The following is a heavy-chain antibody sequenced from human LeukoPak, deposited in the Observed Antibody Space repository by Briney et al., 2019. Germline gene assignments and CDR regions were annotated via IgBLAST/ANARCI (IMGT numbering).Heavy chain of an antibody. CDR3: ARDSLTTGFDY. CDR2: VYPSGNT. D-gene: IGHD1-14*01. Sequence: SETPSLTCTVSGGSISDYYWSWIRQPAGKKLEWIGRVYPSGNTKYNPSLKSRVTLSIDTSKNQFSLKLKSVTAADTAVYYCARDSLTTGFDYWGQGTLVTVSS. J-gene: IGHJ4*02. CDR1: GGSISDYY. V-gene: IGHV4-4*07.